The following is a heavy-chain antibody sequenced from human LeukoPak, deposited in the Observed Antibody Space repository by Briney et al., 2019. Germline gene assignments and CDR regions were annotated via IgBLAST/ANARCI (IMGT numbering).Heavy chain of an antibody. CDR3: ARDLVGLEPGDGFDY. V-gene: IGHV4-4*07. CDR2: IYTSGST. Sequence: PSETLSLTCTVSGGSISSYYWSWIRQPAGKGLEWIGRIYTSGSTNYNPSLKSRVTMSVDTSKNQFSPKLSSVTAADTAVYYCARDLVGLEPGDGFDYWGQGTLVTVSS. D-gene: IGHD1-1*01. CDR1: GGSISSYY. J-gene: IGHJ4*02.